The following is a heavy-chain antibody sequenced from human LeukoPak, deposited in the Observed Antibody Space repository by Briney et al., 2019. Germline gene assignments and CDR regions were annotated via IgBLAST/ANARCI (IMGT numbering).Heavy chain of an antibody. CDR3: TTEYFGGFEY. Sequence: GGSLRLSCVLSTFTKAWMNWIRQAPGKRLEWVGRVKNRGDGMATDYAAPVKGRFIISRDDSKKTVYLQMDSLKTEDTAVYFCTTEYFGGFEYWGQGTLVTVSS. CDR1: TFTKAW. D-gene: IGHD3-16*01. V-gene: IGHV3-15*07. CDR2: VKNRGDGMAT. J-gene: IGHJ4*02.